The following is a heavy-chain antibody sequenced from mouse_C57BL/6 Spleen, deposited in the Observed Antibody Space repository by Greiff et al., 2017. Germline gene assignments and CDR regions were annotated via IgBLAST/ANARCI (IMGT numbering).Heavy chain of an antibody. J-gene: IGHJ1*03. V-gene: IGHV5-9-1*02. Sequence: EVKLVESGEGLVKPGGSLKLSCAASGFTFSSYAMSWVRQTPEKRLEWVAYISSGGDYIYYADTVKGRFTISRDNARNTLYLQMSSLKSEDTAMYYSTRALPHYYGSGYGWYFEGWGTGTTVTVAS. D-gene: IGHD1-1*01. CDR3: TRALPHYYGSGYGWYFEG. CDR1: GFTFSSYA. CDR2: ISSGGDYI.